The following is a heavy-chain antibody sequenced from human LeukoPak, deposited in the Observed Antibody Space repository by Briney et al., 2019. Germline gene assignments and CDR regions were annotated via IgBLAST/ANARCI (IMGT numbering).Heavy chain of an antibody. D-gene: IGHD6-13*01. CDR3: ARSPRHSSWYYYNGPLFDY. Sequence: SETLSLTCTVSGVSISRYFWSWIRQPAGKGLEWIGRIHTTGSTNYNPSLKSRVTISVDTSKNQFSLKLSSVTAADTAVYYCARSPRHSSWYYYNGPLFDYWGQGTLVTVSS. CDR1: GVSISRYF. CDR2: IHTTGST. V-gene: IGHV4-4*07. J-gene: IGHJ4*02.